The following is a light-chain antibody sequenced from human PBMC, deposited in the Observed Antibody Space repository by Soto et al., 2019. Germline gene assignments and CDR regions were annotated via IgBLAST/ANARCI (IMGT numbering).Light chain of an antibody. CDR3: QQYYNWPRT. Sequence: EIVLTQSPATLSLSPGERATLSCRASQSVRSNLAWYQQKPGQAPRPLIYVTSARATGIPARFSGSGSGTEFTLTISSLQSEDFAVYYCQQYYNWPRTFGQGTKVDIK. CDR2: VTS. J-gene: IGKJ1*01. CDR1: QSVRSN. V-gene: IGKV3-15*01.